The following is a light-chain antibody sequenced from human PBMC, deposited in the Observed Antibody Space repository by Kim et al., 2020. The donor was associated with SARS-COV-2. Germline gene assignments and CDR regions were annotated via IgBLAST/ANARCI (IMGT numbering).Light chain of an antibody. Sequence: SVVDRVTITCRASQSINSRLAWYQQKPGNAPKLLIYTSSSLQTGVSSRFSASGSGTDFTLTISSLQAEDFATCYCQQANSCPLTFGGGTKVDIK. CDR2: TSS. J-gene: IGKJ4*01. CDR1: QSINSR. CDR3: QQANSCPLT. V-gene: IGKV1-12*01.